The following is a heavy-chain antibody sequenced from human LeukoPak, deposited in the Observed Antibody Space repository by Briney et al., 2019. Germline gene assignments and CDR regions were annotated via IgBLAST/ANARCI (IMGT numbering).Heavy chain of an antibody. CDR2: MYHSGST. D-gene: IGHD4-23*01. CDR1: GGSFSGYY. CDR3: ARVLRWWFDP. Sequence: SETLSLTCAVYGGSFSGYYWSWIRQPPGKGLEWIGTMYHSGSTNYNPSLKSRVTISVDTSKNQFSLKLSSVTAADTAVYYCARVLRWWFDPWGQGTLVTVSS. V-gene: IGHV4-34*01. J-gene: IGHJ5*02.